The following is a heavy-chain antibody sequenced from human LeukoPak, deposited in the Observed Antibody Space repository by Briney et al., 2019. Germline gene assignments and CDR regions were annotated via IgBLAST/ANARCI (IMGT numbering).Heavy chain of an antibody. CDR2: IIPIFGTA. V-gene: IGHV1-69*05. J-gene: IGHJ4*02. CDR1: GGTFSSYS. Sequence: SVTVSCMASGGTFSSYSFSWVRQAPAHGLEWMGRIIPIFGTANYPHKFQRRVTITTDESTSTAYTELSSLRSEDAAVYYCARSGYHYQFDYWGQGTLVTVSS. CDR3: ARSGYHYQFDY. D-gene: IGHD3-16*01.